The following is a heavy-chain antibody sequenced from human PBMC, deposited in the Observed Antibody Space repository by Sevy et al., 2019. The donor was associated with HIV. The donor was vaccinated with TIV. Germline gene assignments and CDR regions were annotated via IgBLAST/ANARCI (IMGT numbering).Heavy chain of an antibody. J-gene: IGHJ4*02. CDR3: AREGGHTAAWSPGNF. CDR1: GFSFSWYW. Sequence: GGSLRLSCAASGFSFSWYWMTWVRQTPEKGLEWVALISYDGRIKYYADSVKGRFIISRDDARNTLYLQMSGLRAEDTAVYYCAREGGHTAAWSPGNFWGQGTLVTVSS. D-gene: IGHD2-15*01. CDR2: ISYDGRIK. V-gene: IGHV3-30*03.